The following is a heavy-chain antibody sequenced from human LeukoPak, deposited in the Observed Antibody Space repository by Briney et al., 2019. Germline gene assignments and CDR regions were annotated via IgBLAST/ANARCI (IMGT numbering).Heavy chain of an antibody. D-gene: IGHD3-10*01. Sequence: PSETLSLTCAVSGGSISSGGYSWGWIRQPPGKGLEWIGYIYHSGSTYYNPSLKSRVTISVDRSKNQFSLKLSSVTAADTAVYYCARRSYGSGSYYFDYWGQGTLVTVSS. CDR1: GGSISSGGYS. J-gene: IGHJ4*02. CDR3: ARRSYGSGSYYFDY. V-gene: IGHV4-30-2*01. CDR2: IYHSGST.